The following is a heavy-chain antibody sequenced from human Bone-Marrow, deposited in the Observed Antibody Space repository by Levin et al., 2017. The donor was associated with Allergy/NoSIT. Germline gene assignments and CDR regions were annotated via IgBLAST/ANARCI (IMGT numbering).Heavy chain of an antibody. V-gene: IGHV5-51*01. CDR3: ASQGGSSANAFDI. CDR1: GYNFAHYW. Sequence: KPGGSLRLSCKDSGYNFAHYWIGWVRQMPGKGLEWMGIIYPDDSDTRYSPSFQGQVTISADKSINTAYLQWSSLKASDTAMYYCASQGGSSANAFDIWGQGTMVTVSS. CDR2: IYPDDSDT. J-gene: IGHJ3*02. D-gene: IGHD6-25*01.